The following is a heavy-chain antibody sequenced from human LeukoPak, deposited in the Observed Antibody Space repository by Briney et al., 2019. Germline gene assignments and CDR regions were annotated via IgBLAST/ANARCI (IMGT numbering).Heavy chain of an antibody. V-gene: IGHV3-30*03. CDR3: ARGRGPDY. CDR1: GFTVSSNY. CDR2: ISDDGSKK. Sequence: PGGSLRLSCAASGFTVSSNYMSWVRQAPGKGLEWVAVISDDGSKKYYADSVKGRFTISRDNAKNSVYLQMHSLRAEDTAVYYCARGRGPDYWGQGTLVTVSS. J-gene: IGHJ4*02.